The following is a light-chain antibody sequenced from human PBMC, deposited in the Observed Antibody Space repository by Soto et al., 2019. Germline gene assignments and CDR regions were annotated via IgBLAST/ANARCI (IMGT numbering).Light chain of an antibody. J-gene: IGKJ4*01. Sequence: EIVLTQSPGTLSLSQGERATLSCRASQSVSSSYLAWYQQKTGQAPRLLIYGASSRATGIPDRFSGSGSGTDFTLTISSLQSEDFAVYYCQQYNSWPLTFGGGTKVDIK. CDR3: QQYNSWPLT. V-gene: IGKV3-20*01. CDR1: QSVSSSY. CDR2: GAS.